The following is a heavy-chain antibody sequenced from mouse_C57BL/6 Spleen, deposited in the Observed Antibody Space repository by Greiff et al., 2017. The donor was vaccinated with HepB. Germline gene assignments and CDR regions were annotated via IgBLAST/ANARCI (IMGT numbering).Heavy chain of an antibody. CDR2: IYPGDGDT. J-gene: IGHJ2*01. D-gene: IGHD1-1*01. V-gene: IGHV1-82*01. CDR3: APQFITTPGDFAY. Sequence: QVQLQQSGPELVKPGASVKISCKASGYAFSSSWMNWVKQRPGKGLEWIGRIYPGDGDTNYNGKFKGKATLTADKSSSTAYMQLSSLTSEDSAVYYCAPQFITTPGDFAYWGQGTTLTVSS. CDR1: GYAFSSSW.